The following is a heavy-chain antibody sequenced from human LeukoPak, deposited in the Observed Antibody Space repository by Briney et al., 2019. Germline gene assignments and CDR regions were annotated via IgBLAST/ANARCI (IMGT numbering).Heavy chain of an antibody. CDR2: ISWNSGSI. Sequence: GGSLRLSCAASGFTFDDYAMHWVRQAPGKGLEWVSGISWNSGSIGYADSVKGRFTVSRDNAKNSLYLQMNSLRAEDTALYYCAKVKGTTDAFDIWGQGAMVTVSS. D-gene: IGHD4-11*01. CDR3: AKVKGTTDAFDI. J-gene: IGHJ3*02. CDR1: GFTFDDYA. V-gene: IGHV3-9*01.